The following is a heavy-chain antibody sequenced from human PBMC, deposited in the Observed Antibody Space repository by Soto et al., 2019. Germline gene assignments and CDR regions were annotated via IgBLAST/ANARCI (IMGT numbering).Heavy chain of an antibody. CDR3: VRPLRGDFFDY. D-gene: IGHD2-21*01. Sequence: PSETLSLTCAVYGGSFSGYYWNWIRQPPGKGLEWIGEIDHSGYTNYNPSLKSRVTISLDTSKNQFSLKVTSVTAADTAVYFCVRPLRGDFFDYWGQGALVTVS. CDR2: IDHSGYT. CDR1: GGSFSGYY. J-gene: IGHJ4*02. V-gene: IGHV4-34*01.